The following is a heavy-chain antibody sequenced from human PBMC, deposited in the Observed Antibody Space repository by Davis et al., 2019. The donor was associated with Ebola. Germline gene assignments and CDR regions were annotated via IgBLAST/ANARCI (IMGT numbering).Heavy chain of an antibody. CDR1: GFSLNDHY. CDR3: ARSYSTTDYYYYYMDV. Sequence: GESLKISCSATGFSLNDHYIDWVRQAPGKGLEWVGRTKNKPNSYGTEYAASVKGRFMISRDGSESSLYLQMNSLKMDDTAIYYCARSYSTTDYYYYYMDVWGKGTAVTVSS. J-gene: IGHJ6*03. V-gene: IGHV3-72*01. CDR2: TKNKPNSYGT. D-gene: IGHD5-18*01.